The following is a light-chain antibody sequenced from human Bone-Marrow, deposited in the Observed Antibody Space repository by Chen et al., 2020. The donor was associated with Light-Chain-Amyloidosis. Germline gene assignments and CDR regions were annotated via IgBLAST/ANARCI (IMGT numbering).Light chain of an antibody. CDR1: DLPTKY. V-gene: IGLV3-25*03. J-gene: IGLJ2*01. Sequence: SYALTQPPSVSVSPGQTARITCSGDDLPTKYAYWYQQKPGQAPVLVIHRDTERPSGISERFSGSSSGTTATLTISGAQAEDEADYHCQSADSSGTYEVIFGGGTKLTVL. CDR2: RDT. CDR3: QSADSSGTYEVI.